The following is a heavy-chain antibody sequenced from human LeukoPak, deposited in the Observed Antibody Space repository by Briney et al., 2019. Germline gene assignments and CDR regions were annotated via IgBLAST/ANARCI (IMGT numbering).Heavy chain of an antibody. Sequence: SVKVSXKASGGTFSSYAISWVRQAPGQGLEWMGRIIPIFGTANYTQKFQGRVTITTDESTSTAYMELSSLRSEDTAVYYCARGPETYYYDSSGYYGHYYYYYMDVWGKGTTVTVSS. CDR2: IIPIFGTA. J-gene: IGHJ6*03. V-gene: IGHV1-69*05. CDR1: GGTFSSYA. D-gene: IGHD3-22*01. CDR3: ARGPETYYYDSSGYYGHYYYYYMDV.